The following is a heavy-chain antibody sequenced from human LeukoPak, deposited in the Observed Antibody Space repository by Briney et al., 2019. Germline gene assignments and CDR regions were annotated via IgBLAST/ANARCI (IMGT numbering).Heavy chain of an antibody. CDR1: GYSFTTYW. CDR3: ARRPSTVTTFAFDF. CDR2: IYPGGSDS. V-gene: IGHV5-51*01. D-gene: IGHD4-17*01. Sequence: GESLKISCKGSGYSFTTYWIGWVRQMPGKGLEWMGIIYPGGSDSRYSPSFQGQVTISADKSISTAYPQWSSLKASDTAMYYCARRPSTVTTFAFDFWGQGTMVTVSS. J-gene: IGHJ3*01.